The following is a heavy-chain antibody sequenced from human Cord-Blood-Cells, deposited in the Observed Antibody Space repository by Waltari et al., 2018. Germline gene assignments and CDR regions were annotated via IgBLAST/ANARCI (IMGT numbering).Heavy chain of an antibody. CDR1: GGSFSGYY. CDR3: ARAGLKYYYGSGSYYEVDY. Sequence: QVQLQQWGAGLLKPSETLSLTCAVDGGSFSGYYWSWIRQRPGKGLEWIGEINHSGSTNYNPSLKSRVTISVDTSKNQFSLKLSSVTAADTAVYYCARAGLKYYYGSGSYYEVDYWGQGTLVTVSS. V-gene: IGHV4-34*01. CDR2: INHSGST. D-gene: IGHD3-10*01. J-gene: IGHJ4*02.